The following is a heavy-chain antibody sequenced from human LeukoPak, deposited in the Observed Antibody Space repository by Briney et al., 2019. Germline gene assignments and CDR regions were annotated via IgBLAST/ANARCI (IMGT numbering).Heavy chain of an antibody. CDR1: GYTFTNHH. CDR3: ASHYGPGPV. J-gene: IGHJ4*02. Sequence: ASVKVSFTASGYTFTNHHIYWVRQAPGRGLEWMGWIHPNGGDTIYAQKFQGRATMTTDTSITTAYVELTSLRSDDTAVYYCASHYGPGPVWGQGTLVTVS. D-gene: IGHD3-10*01. CDR2: IHPNGGDT. V-gene: IGHV1-2*02.